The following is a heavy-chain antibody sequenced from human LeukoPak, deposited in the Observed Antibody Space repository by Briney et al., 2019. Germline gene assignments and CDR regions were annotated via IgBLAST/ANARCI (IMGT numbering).Heavy chain of an antibody. Sequence: SETLSLTCTVSGGSISRSSYYWGWIRQPPGKGLEWIGSIYYSGSTYYNPSLKSRVTISVDTSKNQFSLKLSSVTAADTAVYYCARGSPTARYSSSWYEYYYYMDVWGKGTTVTVSS. CDR1: GGSISRSSYY. V-gene: IGHV4-39*01. CDR3: ARGSPTARYSSSWYEYYYYMDV. J-gene: IGHJ6*03. D-gene: IGHD6-13*01. CDR2: IYYSGST.